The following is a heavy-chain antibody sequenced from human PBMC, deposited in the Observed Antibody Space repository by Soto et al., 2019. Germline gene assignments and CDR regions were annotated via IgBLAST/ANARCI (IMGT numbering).Heavy chain of an antibody. CDR3: ARDFATHCSGSTCYQYAY. Sequence: GGSLRLSCAASGFTFNTFWMSWVRQSPGKGLEWVANIKHDGSGTYYVDSVKGRFTVSRDNAKNSLFLQMNTLRAEDTAVYYCARDFATHCSGSTCYQYAYWGQGAMVTVSS. D-gene: IGHD2-15*01. J-gene: IGHJ4*02. CDR1: GFTFNTFW. V-gene: IGHV3-7*03. CDR2: IKHDGSGT.